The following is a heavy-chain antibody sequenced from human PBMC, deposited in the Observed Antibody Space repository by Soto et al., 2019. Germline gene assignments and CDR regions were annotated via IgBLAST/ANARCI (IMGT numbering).Heavy chain of an antibody. V-gene: IGHV1-18*01. CDR2: ISAYNGNT. CDR1: GYTFTSYG. CDR3: ASFVQWPWMDALDI. J-gene: IGHJ3*02. D-gene: IGHD6-19*01. Sequence: ASVKVSCKASGYTFTSYGISWVRQAPGQGLEWMGWISAYNGNTNYAQKLQGRVTMTTDTSTSTAYMELRSLRSDDTAVYYCASFVQWPWMDALDIWGQGTMVTVSS.